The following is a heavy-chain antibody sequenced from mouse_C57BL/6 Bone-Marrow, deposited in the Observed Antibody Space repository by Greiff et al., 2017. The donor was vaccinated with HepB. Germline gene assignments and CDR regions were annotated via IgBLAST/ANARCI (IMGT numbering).Heavy chain of an antibody. CDR2: ISNGGGST. CDR3: ARHADYDEAWFAY. D-gene: IGHD2-4*01. Sequence: EVQVVESGGGLVQPGGSLKLSCAASGFTFSDYYMYWVRQTPEKRLEWVAYISNGGGSTYYPDTVKGRFTISRDNAKNTLYLQMSRLKSEDTAMYYCARHADYDEAWFAYWGQGTLVTVSA. V-gene: IGHV5-12*01. J-gene: IGHJ3*01. CDR1: GFTFSDYY.